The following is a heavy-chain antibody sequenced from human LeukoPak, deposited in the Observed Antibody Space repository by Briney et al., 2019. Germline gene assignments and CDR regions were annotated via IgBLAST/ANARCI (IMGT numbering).Heavy chain of an antibody. CDR2: ISAYNGNT. D-gene: IGHD4-23*01. CDR3: ARDRGGGNFEAWFDP. Sequence: ASVKVSCKASGYTFTSYGISWVRQAPGQGLEWMGWISAYNGNTNYAQKLQGRVTMTTDTSTSTAYMELRSLRSDDTAVYYCARDRGGGNFEAWFDPWGQGALVTVSS. J-gene: IGHJ5*02. V-gene: IGHV1-18*01. CDR1: GYTFTSYG.